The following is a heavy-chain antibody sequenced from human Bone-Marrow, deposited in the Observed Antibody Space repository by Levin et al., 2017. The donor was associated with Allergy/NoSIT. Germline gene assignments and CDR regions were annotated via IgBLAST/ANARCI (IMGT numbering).Heavy chain of an antibody. CDR2: ISSSGSTI. V-gene: IGHV3-48*03. Sequence: QTGGSLRLSCAASGFTFSSYEMNWVRQAPGKGLEWVSYISSSGSTIYYADSVKGRFTISRDNAKNSLYLQMNSLRAEDTAVYYCARDRVSSGTLGGYYYGMDVWGQGTTVTVSS. D-gene: IGHD3-10*01. CDR1: GFTFSSYE. J-gene: IGHJ6*02. CDR3: ARDRVSSGTLGGYYYGMDV.